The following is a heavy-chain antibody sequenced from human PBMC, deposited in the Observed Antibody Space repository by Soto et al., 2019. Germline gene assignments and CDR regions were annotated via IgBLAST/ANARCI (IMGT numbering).Heavy chain of an antibody. Sequence: GGSLRLSCEASVFTFINYAMSWVRQAPGKGLEWVSGIDDSGASTYYADSMKGRFSISRDNSKNTLYLQMHGLRVADTAVSYCAKDVPRSATMPCFDTCGQGPLVTVSS. CDR1: VFTFINYA. CDR2: IDDSGAST. CDR3: AKDVPRSATMPCFDT. V-gene: IGHV3-23*01. D-gene: IGHD2-2*01. J-gene: IGHJ5*02.